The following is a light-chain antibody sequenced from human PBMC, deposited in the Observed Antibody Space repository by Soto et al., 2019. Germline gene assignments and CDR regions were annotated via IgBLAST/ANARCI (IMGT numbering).Light chain of an antibody. Sequence: IQMTQSPSSLSASVGDRVTITCRASQRIGTYLNWYQQRPGKAPQLLISPISTLQRGVPSRFSGSGSGTDFTLTITGLQPEDVATYYCQQSYSTPYTFGQGTKLEIK. CDR1: QRIGTY. CDR2: PIS. V-gene: IGKV1-39*01. CDR3: QQSYSTPYT. J-gene: IGKJ2*01.